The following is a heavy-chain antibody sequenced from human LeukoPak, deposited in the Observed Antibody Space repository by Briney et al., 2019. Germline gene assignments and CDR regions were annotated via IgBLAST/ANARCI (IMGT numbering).Heavy chain of an antibody. Sequence: GGSLRLSCAASGFTFRDHEMNWVRQAPGKGLEWVSFIDYSGRSTYYADSVKGRFTISRDNSRNSLYLEMNNLRAEDTAVYYCARTYGSGLSGHGMDVWGQGTTVTVSS. J-gene: IGHJ6*02. CDR1: GFTFRDHE. D-gene: IGHD3-10*01. V-gene: IGHV3-48*03. CDR2: IDYSGRST. CDR3: ARTYGSGLSGHGMDV.